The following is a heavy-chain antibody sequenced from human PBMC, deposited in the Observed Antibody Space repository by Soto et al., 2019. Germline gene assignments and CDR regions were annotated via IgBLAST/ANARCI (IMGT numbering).Heavy chain of an antibody. CDR1: GGSFSSYA. J-gene: IGHJ4*02. V-gene: IGHV1-69*01. Sequence: QVQLVQSGAEVKKPGSSVKVSCKAPGGSFSSYAINWVRQAPGQGLEWMGGIIPMSATRTYAQKFQDRVTITADESSITVYMELSRLQSEDTAVYYCALPIRYYVVWRYYPPFDYWGQGTLVTVSS. CDR3: ALPIRYYVVWRYYPPFDY. CDR2: IIPMSATR. D-gene: IGHD3-16*02.